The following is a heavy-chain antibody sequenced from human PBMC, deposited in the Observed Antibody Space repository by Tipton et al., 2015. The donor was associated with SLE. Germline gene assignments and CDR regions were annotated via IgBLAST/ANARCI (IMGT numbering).Heavy chain of an antibody. CDR3: ARVWRQLANYFDY. V-gene: IGHV4-4*02. CDR2: IYHSGST. D-gene: IGHD6-6*01. CDR1: GGSISSSNW. J-gene: IGHJ4*02. Sequence: TLSLTCAVSGGSISSSNWWSWVRQPPGKGLEWIGEIYHSGSTNYNPSLKSRVTISVDKSKNQFSLKLSSWTAADTAVYYCARVWRQLANYFDYWGQGTLVTVSS.